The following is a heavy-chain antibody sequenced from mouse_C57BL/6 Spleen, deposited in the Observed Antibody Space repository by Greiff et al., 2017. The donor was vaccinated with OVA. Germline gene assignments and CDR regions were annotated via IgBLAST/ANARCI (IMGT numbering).Heavy chain of an antibody. CDR2: IDPENGDT. Sequence: VQLQQSGAELVRPGASVKLSCTASGFNIKDDYMHWVKQRPEQGLEWIGWIDPENGDTEYASKFQGKATITADTSSNTAYLQLSSLTSEDTAVYYCTTENAMDYWGQGTSATVSS. V-gene: IGHV14-4*01. CDR3: TTENAMDY. CDR1: GFNIKDDY. J-gene: IGHJ4*01.